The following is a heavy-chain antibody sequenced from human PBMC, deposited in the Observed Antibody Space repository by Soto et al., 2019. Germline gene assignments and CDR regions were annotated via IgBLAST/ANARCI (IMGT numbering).Heavy chain of an antibody. CDR1: GGSISSGGYS. V-gene: IGHV4-30-2*01. CDR2: IYHSGST. D-gene: IGHD6-13*01. J-gene: IGHJ4*02. CDR3: ASSHAGAHITAAVH. Sequence: QLQLQESGSGLVKPSQTLSLTCAVSGGSISSGGYSWSWIRQPPGKGLEWIGYIYHSGSTYYNPSPKSRGTISVDRAKNQFSLKLSSVTAADTAVYYCASSHAGAHITAAVHWGQGTLVTVSS.